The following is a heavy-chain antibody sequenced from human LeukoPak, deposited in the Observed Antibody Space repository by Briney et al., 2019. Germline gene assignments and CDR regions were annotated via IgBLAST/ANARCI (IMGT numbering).Heavy chain of an antibody. CDR2: INPSGGST. Sequence: ASVKVSCKASGYTFTSYYMHWVRQAPGQGLEWMGLINPSGGSTSYAQKFQGRVTMTRDTSTSTVYMELSSLRSEDTAVYYCARDPTYYYDSSGYPLYYFDYWGLGTLVTVSS. D-gene: IGHD3-22*01. CDR1: GYTFTSYY. CDR3: ARDPTYYYDSSGYPLYYFDY. V-gene: IGHV1-46*03. J-gene: IGHJ4*02.